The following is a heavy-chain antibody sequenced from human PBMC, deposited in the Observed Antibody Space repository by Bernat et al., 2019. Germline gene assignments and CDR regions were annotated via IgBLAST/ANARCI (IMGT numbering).Heavy chain of an antibody. CDR1: GFTVSSNY. V-gene: IGHV3-66*01. J-gene: IGHJ4*02. CDR2: IYSGGST. CDR3: ARDGGYSSSSVGFDY. D-gene: IGHD6-6*01. Sequence: EVQLVESGGGLVQPGGSLRLSCAASGFTVSSNYMSWVRQAPGKGLEWVSVIYSGGSTYYADSVKGRFTISRDNSKNTLYLQMNSLRAEDMAVYYCARDGGYSSSSVGFDYWGQGTLVTVSS.